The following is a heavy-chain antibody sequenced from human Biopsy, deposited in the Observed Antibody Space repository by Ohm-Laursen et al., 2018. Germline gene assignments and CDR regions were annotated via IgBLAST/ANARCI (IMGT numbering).Heavy chain of an antibody. CDR2: IYYSGRT. Sequence: TLSLTCTVSGGSISSDYWSCIRQTPGKGLEWIGYIYYSGRTNYNPSLKSRVTISVNTSKNQFSLRLNSVTAADTAVYYCARATNSTGWPFYYFYGMDVWGQGTTVTVSS. D-gene: IGHD2/OR15-2a*01. V-gene: IGHV4-59*01. J-gene: IGHJ6*02. CDR3: ARATNSTGWPFYYFYGMDV. CDR1: GGSISSDY.